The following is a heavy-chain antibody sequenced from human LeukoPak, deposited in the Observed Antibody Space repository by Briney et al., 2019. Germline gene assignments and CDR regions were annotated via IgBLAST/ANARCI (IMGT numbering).Heavy chain of an antibody. D-gene: IGHD3-9*01. V-gene: IGHV3-23*01. CDR1: GFTFSSYS. Sequence: GGSLRLSCAASGFTFSSYSMTWVRQVAGKGLEWVSSITGSGVSTYYADFAKGRFTISRDNSKNTLYLQMNSLRAEDTAVYYCAKDLLGHYDILTGYYGGGADYWGQGTLVTVSS. J-gene: IGHJ4*02. CDR3: AKDLLGHYDILTGYYGGGADY. CDR2: ITGSGVST.